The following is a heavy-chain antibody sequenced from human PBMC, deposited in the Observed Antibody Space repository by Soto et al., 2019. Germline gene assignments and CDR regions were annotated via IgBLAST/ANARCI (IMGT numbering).Heavy chain of an antibody. D-gene: IGHD2-15*01. V-gene: IGHV3-15*01. CDR1: GFTFSNAW. Sequence: PGGSLRLSCAASGFTFSNAWMSWVRQAPGKGLEWAGRIKSKTDGGTTDYAAPVKGRFTISRDDSKNTLYLQMNSLKTEDTAVYYCTTDEGLLRPDYWGQGTLVTVSS. J-gene: IGHJ4*02. CDR2: IKSKTDGGTT. CDR3: TTDEGLLRPDY.